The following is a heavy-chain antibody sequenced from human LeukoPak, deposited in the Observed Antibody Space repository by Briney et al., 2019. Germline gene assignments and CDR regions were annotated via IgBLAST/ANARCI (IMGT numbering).Heavy chain of an antibody. Sequence: SETLSLTCTVSGGSISSYYWSWIRQPPGKGLEWIGYIYYSGSTNYNPSLKSRVTISVDTSKNQFSLKLSSVTAADTAVYYCARGPRITMIVVVTASRGAFDIWGQGTMVTVSS. CDR1: GGSISSYY. V-gene: IGHV4-59*01. CDR2: IYYSGST. CDR3: ARGPRITMIVVVTASRGAFDI. D-gene: IGHD3-22*01. J-gene: IGHJ3*02.